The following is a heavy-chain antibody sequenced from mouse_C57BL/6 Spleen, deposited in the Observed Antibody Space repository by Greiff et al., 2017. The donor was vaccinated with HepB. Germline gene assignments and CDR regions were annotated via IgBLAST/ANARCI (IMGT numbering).Heavy chain of an antibody. CDR3: ASYYDYDEGFDY. CDR2: IYPRSGNT. V-gene: IGHV1-81*01. J-gene: IGHJ2*01. D-gene: IGHD2-4*01. CDR1: GYTFTSYG. Sequence: LVESGAELARPGASVKLSCKASGYTFTSYGISWVKQRTGQGLEWIGEIYPRSGNTYYNEKFKGKATLTADKSSSTAYMELRSLTSEDSAVYFCASYYDYDEGFDYWGQGTTLTVSS.